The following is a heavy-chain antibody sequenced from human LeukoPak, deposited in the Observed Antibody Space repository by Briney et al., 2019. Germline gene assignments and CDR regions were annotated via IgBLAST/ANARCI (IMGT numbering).Heavy chain of an antibody. J-gene: IGHJ4*02. CDR3: ARQGVEILTGYYSDY. D-gene: IGHD3-9*01. Sequence: SETVSLTCTVSGGSISSYYWRWMRQPPGKGLEWMGYIYYSGSTYHNPSLKSRVTISVDTSKNQFAQKLSSVTAADTAVYYCARQGVEILTGYYSDYWGQGTLVTVSS. CDR1: GGSISSYY. CDR2: IYYSGST. V-gene: IGHV4-59*08.